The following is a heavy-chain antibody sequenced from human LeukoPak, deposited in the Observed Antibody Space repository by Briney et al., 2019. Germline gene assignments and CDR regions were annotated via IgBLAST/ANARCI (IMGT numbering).Heavy chain of an antibody. J-gene: IGHJ4*02. CDR3: AKDHPPPDYYDSSGYYGLNDY. D-gene: IGHD3-22*01. CDR2: ISGSGGST. V-gene: IGHV3-23*01. CDR1: GFTFSSYA. Sequence: SGGSLRLSCAASGFTFSSYAMSWVRQAPGKGLEWVSAISGSGGSTYYADSVKGRFTISRDNSKNTLYLQMNSLRAEDTAVYYCAKDHPPPDYYDSSGYYGLNDYWGQGTLVTVSS.